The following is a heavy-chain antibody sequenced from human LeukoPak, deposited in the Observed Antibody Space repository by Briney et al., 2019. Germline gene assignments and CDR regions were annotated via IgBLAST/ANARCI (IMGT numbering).Heavy chain of an antibody. Sequence: PSETLSLTCPVSGGSVSSSRYYWGWIRQPPGKGLEWIGSIYYSGSTYYNPSLKSRITISVDTSKNQFSLKLSSVTAADTAVYYCARTGLIQLWLRSYNWFDPWGQGTLVTVSS. V-gene: IGHV4-39*01. J-gene: IGHJ5*02. CDR1: GGSVSSSRYY. D-gene: IGHD5-18*01. CDR2: IYYSGST. CDR3: ARTGLIQLWLRSYNWFDP.